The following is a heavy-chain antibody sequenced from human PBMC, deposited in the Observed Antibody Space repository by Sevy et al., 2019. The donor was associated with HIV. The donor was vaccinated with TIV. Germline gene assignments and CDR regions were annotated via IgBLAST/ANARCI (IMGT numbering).Heavy chain of an antibody. CDR2: LSFACGRI. J-gene: IGHJ4*02. V-gene: IGHV3-23*01. CDR1: GFTFSKYS. CDR3: AREGCSKPQDY. Sequence: GGSLRLSCVASGFTFSKYSMSWVRQTPGKGLEWVSTLSFACGRINYADSVKGRFTMSRDDSRNTFYLQMDSLRAEDTAIYCCAREGCSKPQDYWGQGTLVTVSS. D-gene: IGHD2-2*01.